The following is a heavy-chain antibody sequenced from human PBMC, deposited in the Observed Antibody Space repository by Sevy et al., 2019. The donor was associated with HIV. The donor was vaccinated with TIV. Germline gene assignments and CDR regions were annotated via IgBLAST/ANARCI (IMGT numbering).Heavy chain of an antibody. Sequence: GGSLRLSCAASGFSFSSYWMHWVRQAPGKGLEWVANIKQDESEKYYAASVKGRFTISRDNAKNSVYLQMNSLRPEDTAVYYCARVAGYSYAKGLPFDYWGQGTLVTVSS. CDR2: IKQDESEK. D-gene: IGHD5-18*01. CDR3: ARVAGYSYAKGLPFDY. J-gene: IGHJ4*02. V-gene: IGHV3-7*03. CDR1: GFSFSSYW.